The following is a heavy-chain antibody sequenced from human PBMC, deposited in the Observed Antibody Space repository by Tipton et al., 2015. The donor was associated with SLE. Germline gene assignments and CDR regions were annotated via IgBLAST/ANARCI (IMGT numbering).Heavy chain of an antibody. CDR3: ARDRLDMITFGGVIVPGGMDV. D-gene: IGHD3-16*02. J-gene: IGHJ6*02. CDR1: GFTFSSYS. V-gene: IGHV3-21*03. Sequence: SLRLSCAASGFTFSSYSMNWVRQAPGKGLEWVSSISSSSSYIYYADSVKGRFTISRDNAKNSLYLQMNSLRAEDTAVYYCARDRLDMITFGGVIVPGGMDVWGQGTTVTVSS. CDR2: ISSSSSYI.